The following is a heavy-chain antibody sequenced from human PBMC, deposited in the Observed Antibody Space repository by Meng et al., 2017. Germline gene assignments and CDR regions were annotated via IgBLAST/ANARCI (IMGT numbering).Heavy chain of an antibody. CDR1: GFSPSTSGVG. J-gene: IGHJ6*02. CDR3: AHGFNDFWSGYYYYYYGMDV. D-gene: IGHD3-3*01. Sequence: SGPTLVKPTQTLTLTCTFSGFSPSTSGVGVGWIRQPPGKALEWLALIYWDDDKRYSPSLKSRLTITKDTSKNQVVLTMTNMDPVDTATYYCAHGFNDFWSGYYYYYYGMDVWGQGTTVTVSS. V-gene: IGHV2-5*02. CDR2: IYWDDDK.